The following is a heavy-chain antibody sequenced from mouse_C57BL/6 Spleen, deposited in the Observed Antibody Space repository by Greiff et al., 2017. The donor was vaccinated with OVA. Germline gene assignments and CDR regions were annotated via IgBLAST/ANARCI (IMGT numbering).Heavy chain of an antibody. CDR2: IDPSDSYT. Sequence: QVQLQQPGAELVRPGTSVKLSCKASGYTFTSYWMHWVKQRPGQGLEWIGVIDPSDSYTNYNQKFKGKATLTVDTSSSTAYMQLSSLTSEDSAVYYGARRYYDYGYAMDYWGQGTSVTVSS. J-gene: IGHJ4*01. CDR3: ARRYYDYGYAMDY. D-gene: IGHD2-4*01. V-gene: IGHV1-59*01. CDR1: GYTFTSYW.